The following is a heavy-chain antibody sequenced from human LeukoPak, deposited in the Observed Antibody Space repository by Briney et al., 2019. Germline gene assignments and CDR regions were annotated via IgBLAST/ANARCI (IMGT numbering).Heavy chain of an antibody. D-gene: IGHD6-13*01. Sequence: QPGGSLRLSCEASGFTFSSYAMSWVRQAPARGLEWVSSLRGDGDTFYGDSVKGRFTLSRDESRNTVYLQLNNLRVEDTAIYYCAKASWVSSADAVSWGQGTLVTVSS. CDR2: LRGDGDT. CDR3: AKASWVSSADAVS. CDR1: GFTFSSYA. J-gene: IGHJ4*02. V-gene: IGHV3-23*01.